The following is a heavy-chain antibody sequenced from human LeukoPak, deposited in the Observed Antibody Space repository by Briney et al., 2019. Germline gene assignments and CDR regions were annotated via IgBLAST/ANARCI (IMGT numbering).Heavy chain of an antibody. CDR2: ISGSGGST. Sequence: GGTLRLSCAASGLTFSSYAMSWVRQAPGKGLEWVSAISGSGGSTYYADSVKGRFTISRDNSKNTLYLQMNSRRAEDTAVYYCAIENYYGSGSYAFDIWGQGTMVTVSS. V-gene: IGHV3-23*01. J-gene: IGHJ3*02. CDR1: GLTFSSYA. CDR3: AIENYYGSGSYAFDI. D-gene: IGHD3-10*01.